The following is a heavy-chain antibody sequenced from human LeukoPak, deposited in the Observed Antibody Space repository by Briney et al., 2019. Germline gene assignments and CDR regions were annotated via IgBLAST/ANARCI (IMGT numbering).Heavy chain of an antibody. CDR1: GGSISSSSYY. CDR2: IYYTGST. J-gene: IGHJ4*02. D-gene: IGHD5-24*01. V-gene: IGHV4-39*01. Sequence: SETLSLTCTVSGGSISSSSYYWGWIRQPPGKGLEWIGSIYYTGSTFYNPSLKSRVTISVDTSKNQFSMKLSSVTAADTAVYFCARGLRDGYTLFYFDYWGQGTLVTVSS. CDR3: ARGLRDGYTLFYFDY.